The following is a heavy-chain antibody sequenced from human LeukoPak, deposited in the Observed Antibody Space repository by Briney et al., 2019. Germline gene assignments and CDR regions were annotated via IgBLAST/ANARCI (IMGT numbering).Heavy chain of an antibody. CDR2: IKQDGSEK. CDR1: GFTFSSYW. CDR3: ARYHFFSSSGSLSGFDP. D-gene: IGHD3-22*01. Sequence: PGGSLRLSCAASGFTFSSYWMSWVRQAPGKGLEWVANIKQDGSEKYYVDSVKGRFTISRDNAKNSLYLQMNSLRAEDTAVYYCARYHFFSSSGSLSGFDPWGQGTLVTVSS. J-gene: IGHJ5*02. V-gene: IGHV3-7*01.